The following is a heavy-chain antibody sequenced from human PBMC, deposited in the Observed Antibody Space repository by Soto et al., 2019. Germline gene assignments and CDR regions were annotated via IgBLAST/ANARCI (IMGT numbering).Heavy chain of an antibody. V-gene: IGHV1-69*13. Sequence: QVHLVQSGAEVKKPGSSVKVSCKYSGGTFRTESINWVRQAPGQGLEWMGGILPFFGTADYAPRFQGRVTITADGATTTAYVELSSLTSYDTAVYFCARGHEYGGNSDACAVWGQGTMVTVSS. CDR3: ARGHEYGGNSDACAV. J-gene: IGHJ3*01. D-gene: IGHD4-17*01. CDR1: GGTFRTES. CDR2: ILPFFGTA.